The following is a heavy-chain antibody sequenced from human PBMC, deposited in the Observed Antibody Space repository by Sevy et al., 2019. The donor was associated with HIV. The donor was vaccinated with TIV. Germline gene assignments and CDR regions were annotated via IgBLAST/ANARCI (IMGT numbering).Heavy chain of an antibody. V-gene: IGHV3-30*02. D-gene: IGHD2-8*01. CDR3: ARCRKTTQEWLEELDYYYGMDV. J-gene: IGHJ6*02. CDR2: IRYDGSNK. CDR1: GFTFSTYD. Sequence: GGSLRLSCAASGFTFSTYDMHWVRQAPGKGLEWVAYIRYDGSNKYYGDSVRGRFTISRDNSKSTLYVQLNSLRAEDTAVYYCARCRKTTQEWLEELDYYYGMDVWGQGTSVTVSS.